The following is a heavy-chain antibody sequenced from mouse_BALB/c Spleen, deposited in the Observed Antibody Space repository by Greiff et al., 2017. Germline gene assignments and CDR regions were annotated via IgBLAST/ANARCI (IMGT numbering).Heavy chain of an antibody. D-gene: IGHD2-1*01. CDR2: IYPSDSYT. CDR3: TRYGKGGYFDV. CDR1: GYTFTSYW. Sequence: QVQLQRPGAELVRPGASVKLSCKASGYTFTSYWINWVKQRPGQGLEWIGNIYPSDSYTNYNQKFKDKATLTVDKSSSTAYMQLSSPTSEDSAVYYCTRYGKGGYFDVWGAGTTVTVSS. J-gene: IGHJ1*01. V-gene: IGHV1-69*02.